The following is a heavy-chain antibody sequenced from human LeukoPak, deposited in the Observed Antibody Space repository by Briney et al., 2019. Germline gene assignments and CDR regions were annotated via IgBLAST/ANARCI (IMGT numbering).Heavy chain of an antibody. V-gene: IGHV1-2*02. Sequence: ASVKVSCKASGYTFTSYGISWVRQAPGQGLEWMGWISANSGGTNYAQKFQGRVTMTRDTSISTAYMELSRLRSDDTAVYYCARVPSNWEFDYWGQGTLVTVSS. CDR1: GYTFTSYG. D-gene: IGHD1-1*01. CDR3: ARVPSNWEFDY. J-gene: IGHJ4*02. CDR2: ISANSGGT.